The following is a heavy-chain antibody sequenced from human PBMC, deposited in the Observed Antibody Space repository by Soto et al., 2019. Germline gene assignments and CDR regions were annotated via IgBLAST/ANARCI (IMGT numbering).Heavy chain of an antibody. CDR1: GFTFSTYS. J-gene: IGHJ1*01. D-gene: IGHD1-26*01. CDR2: ISSGSRYI. Sequence: EVQLVESGGGLVKPGGSLRLSCAASGFTFSTYSMTWVRQAPGKGLEWVSCISSGSRYIYYADSVKGRFTISRDNAKNSLYLQMNRLRAEDTAVYYCASVVGAAHFQHWGQGTLVTVSS. CDR3: ASVVGAAHFQH. V-gene: IGHV3-21*01.